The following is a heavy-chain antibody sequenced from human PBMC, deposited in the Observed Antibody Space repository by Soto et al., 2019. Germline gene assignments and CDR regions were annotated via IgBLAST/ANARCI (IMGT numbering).Heavy chain of an antibody. CDR1: GFTFSNYA. CDR2: ISYDGSDK. Sequence: PGGSLRLSCAASGFTFSNYAMHWVRQAPGKGLEWVAVISYDGSDKYNANSVKGRFTISRDNSKNTLYLQMNSLRAEDTAVYYCASDPGPNGYNYYYFGMDVWGQGTTVTVSS. CDR3: ASDPGPNGYNYYYFGMDV. V-gene: IGHV3-30-3*01. J-gene: IGHJ6*02. D-gene: IGHD5-18*01.